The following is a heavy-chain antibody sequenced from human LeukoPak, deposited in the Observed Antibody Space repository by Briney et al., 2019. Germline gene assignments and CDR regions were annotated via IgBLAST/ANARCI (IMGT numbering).Heavy chain of an antibody. V-gene: IGHV1-2*02. CDR3: AREGIKIFGGWAPFDP. J-gene: IGHJ5*02. Sequence: GASVKVSCKASGYTFTDNYIHWVRQAPGQGLEWMGWINPLSGGPVYAQKFQGRVTMTRDTSLSTAYIELNGLKSDDTAIYYCAREGIKIFGGWAPFDPWGQGTLVTVS. CDR1: GYTFTDNY. D-gene: IGHD3-3*01. CDR2: INPLSGGP.